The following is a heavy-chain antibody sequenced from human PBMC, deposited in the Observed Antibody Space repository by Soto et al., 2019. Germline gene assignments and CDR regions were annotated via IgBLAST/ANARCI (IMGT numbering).Heavy chain of an antibody. CDR3: ARGWGTTVVKLDAFDV. V-gene: IGHV3-21*01. CDR2: ISSGSTYK. J-gene: IGHJ3*01. Sequence: EVQLVESGGGLVKPGGSLRLSCAASGFTFSTYSMNWVRQAPGKGLEWVSYISSGSTYKYYADSMKGRFTISRDNTKDSLELQMNSLRAEDTAVYYCARGWGTTVVKLDAFDVWGQGTMVTVSS. CDR1: GFTFSTYS. D-gene: IGHD4-17*01.